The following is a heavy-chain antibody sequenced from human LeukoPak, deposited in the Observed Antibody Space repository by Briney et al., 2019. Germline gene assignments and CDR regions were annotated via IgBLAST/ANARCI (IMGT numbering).Heavy chain of an antibody. CDR2: IYPGDSDT. Sequence: HGESLKISCKGSGYSFTTHWIGWVRQMPGKGLEWMGIIYPGDSDTRYSPSFQGQVTISADKSISTAYLQWSSLKASDTAMYYCARRKYYDSSGYSYAFDIWGQGTMVTVSS. D-gene: IGHD3-22*01. CDR1: GYSFTTHW. CDR3: ARRKYYDSSGYSYAFDI. V-gene: IGHV5-51*01. J-gene: IGHJ3*02.